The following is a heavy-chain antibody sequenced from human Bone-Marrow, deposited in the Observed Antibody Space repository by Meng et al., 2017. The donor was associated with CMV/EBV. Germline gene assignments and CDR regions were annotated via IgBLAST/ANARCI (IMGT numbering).Heavy chain of an antibody. Sequence: GSLRLSCAVYGGSFSGYYWSWIRQPPGKGLEWIGEINHSGSTNYNPSLKSRVTISVDTSKNQFSLKLSPVTAADTAVYYCARGRGSGSYVDYWGQGTLVTVSS. CDR3: ARGRGSGSYVDY. CDR2: INHSGST. D-gene: IGHD1-26*01. CDR1: GGSFSGYY. J-gene: IGHJ4*02. V-gene: IGHV4-34*01.